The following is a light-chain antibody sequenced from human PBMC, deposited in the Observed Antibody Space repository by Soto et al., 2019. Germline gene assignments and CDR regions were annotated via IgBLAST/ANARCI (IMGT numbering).Light chain of an antibody. CDR2: DAS. Sequence: EILLTQSPATLSLCPGERATLSCRASQSVSIYLAWYQQRPGQAPRLLIYDASNRATGVPARFSGSGSGTEFTLTISSLQSEDFAVYYCQQYNSWPWTFGQGAKVDNK. J-gene: IGKJ1*01. CDR1: QSVSIY. V-gene: IGKV3-15*01. CDR3: QQYNSWPWT.